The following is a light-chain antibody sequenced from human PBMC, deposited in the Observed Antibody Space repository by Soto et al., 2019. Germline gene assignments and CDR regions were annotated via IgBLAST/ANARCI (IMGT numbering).Light chain of an antibody. CDR2: GAS. Sequence: EIVLTQSPGTLSLSPGERATLSCRASQSVSSSYLAWYQQKPGQAPRLLIYGASSRATGIPDRFSGGGSGTDFTLTISRLEPEDFAVYYCPQYGSSPPYTFGQGTKLEIK. CDR1: QSVSSSY. J-gene: IGKJ2*01. CDR3: PQYGSSPPYT. V-gene: IGKV3-20*01.